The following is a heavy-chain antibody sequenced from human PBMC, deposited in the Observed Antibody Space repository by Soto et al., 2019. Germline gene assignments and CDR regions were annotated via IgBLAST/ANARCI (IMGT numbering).Heavy chain of an antibody. CDR3: AREISDYRYFDS. CDR2: MWYDGSNK. J-gene: IGHJ4*02. D-gene: IGHD4-17*01. CDR1: GFTFSNYG. Sequence: PGGSLRLSCAASGFTFSNYGMDWVRQAPGKGLEWVAVMWYDGSNKYYGDSVKGRFTISRDNSKNTLYLQMNSLRVEDTAVYYCAREISDYRYFDSWGQGTLVTVSS. V-gene: IGHV3-33*01.